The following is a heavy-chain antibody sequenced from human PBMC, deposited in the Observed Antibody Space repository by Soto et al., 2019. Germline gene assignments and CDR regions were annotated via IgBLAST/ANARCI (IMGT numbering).Heavy chain of an antibody. CDR1: GFSLSTSGVG. D-gene: IGHD1-26*01. CDR3: AHRPSGTYATHFDY. V-gene: IGHV2-5*02. J-gene: IGHJ4*02. Sequence: QITLKESGPTLVKPTQTLTLTCTFSGFSLSTSGVGVGWIRQPPGKALEWLALIYWDNDKRYSPSLKSRLTIPKDTSKNQVVLTMTNMDPVDTATYYCAHRPSGTYATHFDYWGQGTLVTVSS. CDR2: IYWDNDK.